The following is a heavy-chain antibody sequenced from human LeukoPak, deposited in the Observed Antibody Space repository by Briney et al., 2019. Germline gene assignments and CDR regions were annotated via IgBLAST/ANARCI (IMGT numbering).Heavy chain of an antibody. J-gene: IGHJ5*02. CDR1: GYTFSSYG. D-gene: IGHD3-3*01. Sequence: PGGSLRLSCAASGYTFSSYGMHWVRQAPGKGLEWVAYIWYDGSKKEYVDSVKGRFTISRDDSKNTLYLQMNSLRAEDTAVYYCAKGFWSGYPMRWFDPWGQGTLVTVSS. CDR2: IWYDGSKK. CDR3: AKGFWSGYPMRWFDP. V-gene: IGHV3-30*02.